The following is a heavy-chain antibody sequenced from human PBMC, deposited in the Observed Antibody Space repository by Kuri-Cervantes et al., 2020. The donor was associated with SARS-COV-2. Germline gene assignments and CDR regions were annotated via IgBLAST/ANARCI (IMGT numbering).Heavy chain of an antibody. V-gene: IGHV4-59*10. D-gene: IGHD6-19*01. CDR1: GGSFSGYY. J-gene: IGHJ3*02. Sequence: GSLRLSCAVYGGSFSGYYWSWIRQPAGKGLEWIGRIYTSGSTNYNPSLKSRVTISVDTSKNQFSLKLSSVTAADTAVYYCARVNQWLASADIWGQGTMVTVSS. CDR2: IYTSGST. CDR3: ARVNQWLASADI.